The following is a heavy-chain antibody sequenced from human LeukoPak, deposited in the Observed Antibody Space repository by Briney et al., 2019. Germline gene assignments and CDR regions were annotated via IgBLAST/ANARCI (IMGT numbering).Heavy chain of an antibody. J-gene: IGHJ5*02. V-gene: IGHV3-30*02. Sequence: SGGSLRLSCAASGFAFSSYGMRWVRQAPGKGLEWVAFIRYDGSNKYYADSVKGRFTISRDNSKNTLYLQMNSLRAEDTAVYYCAKDLTPVLRYFDWFDPWGQGTLVTVSS. CDR3: AKDLTPVLRYFDWFDP. CDR1: GFAFSSYG. CDR2: IRYDGSNK. D-gene: IGHD3-9*01.